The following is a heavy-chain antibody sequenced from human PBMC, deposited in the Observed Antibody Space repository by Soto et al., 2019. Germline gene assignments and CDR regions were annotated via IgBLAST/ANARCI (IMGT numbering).Heavy chain of an antibody. CDR1: GYTFTGYY. J-gene: IGHJ3*02. CDR3: ARGTEGLDAFDI. Sequence: ASVKVSCKASGYTFTGYYMHWVRQAPGQGPEWMGWINPNSGGTNYAQKFQGRVTMTRDTSISTAYMELSRLRSDDTAVYYCARGTEGLDAFDIWGQGTMVTVSS. CDR2: INPNSGGT. V-gene: IGHV1-2*02. D-gene: IGHD1-1*01.